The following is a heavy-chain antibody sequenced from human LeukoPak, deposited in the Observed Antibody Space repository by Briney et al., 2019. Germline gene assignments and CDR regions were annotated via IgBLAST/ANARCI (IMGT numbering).Heavy chain of an antibody. Sequence: PSETLSLTCTVSGGSISSYYWSWIRQPPGKGLEWIGYIYYSGSTNYNPSLKSRVTISVDTSKNQFSLKLSSVTAADTAVYYCARHSSGWYLLDRGSGGFDPWGQGTLVTVSS. J-gene: IGHJ5*02. CDR3: ARHSSGWYLLDRGSGGFDP. CDR1: GGSISSYY. CDR2: IYYSGST. V-gene: IGHV4-59*08. D-gene: IGHD6-19*01.